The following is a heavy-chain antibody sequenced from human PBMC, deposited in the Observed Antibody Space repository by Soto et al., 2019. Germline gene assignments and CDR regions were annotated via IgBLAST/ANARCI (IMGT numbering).Heavy chain of an antibody. V-gene: IGHV3-30*18. CDR3: AKSDTAMRPFDP. J-gene: IGHJ5*02. Sequence: GSLRLSCAASGFTFSSYGMHWVRQAPGKGLEWVAVISYDGSNKYYADSVKGRFTISRDNSKNTLYLQMNSLRAEDTAVYYCAKSDTAMRPFDPWGQGTLVTVPS. CDR1: GFTFSSYG. D-gene: IGHD5-18*01. CDR2: ISYDGSNK.